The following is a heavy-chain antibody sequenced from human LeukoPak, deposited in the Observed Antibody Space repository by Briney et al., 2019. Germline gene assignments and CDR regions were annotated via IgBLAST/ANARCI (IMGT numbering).Heavy chain of an antibody. D-gene: IGHD2-15*01. Sequence: PGGSLRLSCAASGFTFSSYEMSWVRQAPGKGLEWVSYISSSGGTIFYADSVKGRFTISRENAKNSLYLQMNSLRAEDTAVYYCAKHPHIVVPCWLDYWGQGTLVTVSS. CDR3: AKHPHIVVPCWLDY. J-gene: IGHJ4*02. V-gene: IGHV3-48*03. CDR1: GFTFSSYE. CDR2: ISSSGGTI.